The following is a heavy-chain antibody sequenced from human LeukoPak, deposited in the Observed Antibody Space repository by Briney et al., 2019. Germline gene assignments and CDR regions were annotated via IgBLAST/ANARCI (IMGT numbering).Heavy chain of an antibody. J-gene: IGHJ4*02. CDR1: GGSIAKYY. Sequence: SETLSLTCSVSGGSIAKYYWSWIRQPPGKGLEWIGHIYDDGATKYSPSLKSRVALSVDTSKNYFSLKLNSVTAADTAIYYCARYSGSPTRFFDSWGQGSLIIVSS. CDR2: IYDDGAT. CDR3: ARYSGSPTRFFDS. D-gene: IGHD1-26*01. V-gene: IGHV4-59*01.